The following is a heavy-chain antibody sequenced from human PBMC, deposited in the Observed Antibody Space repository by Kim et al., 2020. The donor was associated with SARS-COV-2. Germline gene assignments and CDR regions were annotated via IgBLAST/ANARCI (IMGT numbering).Heavy chain of an antibody. CDR3: AKPPGATIWDY. V-gene: IGHV3-30*18. D-gene: IGHD5-12*01. Sequence: GGSLRLSCAASGFTFSSYGMHWVRQAPGKGLEWVAVISYDGSNKYYADSVKGRFTISRDNSKNTLYLQMNSLRAEDTAVYYCAKPPGATIWDYWGQGTLVTVSS. CDR2: ISYDGSNK. J-gene: IGHJ4*02. CDR1: GFTFSSYG.